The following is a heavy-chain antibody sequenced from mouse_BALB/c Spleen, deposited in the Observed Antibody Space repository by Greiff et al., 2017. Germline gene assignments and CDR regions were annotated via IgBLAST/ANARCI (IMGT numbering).Heavy chain of an antibody. D-gene: IGHD2-2*01. CDR1: GFSLTSYG. CDR2: IWSGGST. Sequence: VQVVESGPGLVQPSQSLSITCTVSGFSLTSYGVHWVRQSPGKGLEWLGVIWSGGSTDYNAAFISRLSISKDNSKSQVFFKMNSLQANDTAIYYCARNYGYDGDWYFDVWGAGTTVTVSS. CDR3: ARNYGYDGDWYFDV. V-gene: IGHV2-2*02. J-gene: IGHJ1*01.